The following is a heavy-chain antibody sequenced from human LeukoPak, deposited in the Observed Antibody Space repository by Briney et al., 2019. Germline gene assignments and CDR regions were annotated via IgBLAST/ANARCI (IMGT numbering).Heavy chain of an antibody. V-gene: IGHV4-34*01. CDR2: INHSGST. Sequence: SETLSLTCAVYGGSFSGYYWSWIRQPPGKGLEWIGEINHSGSTNYNPSLKSRVTISVDTSKNQFSLKLSPVTAADTAVYYCARGRSSSYCSSTSCYKNWFDPWGQGTLVTVSS. D-gene: IGHD2-2*02. CDR3: ARGRSSSYCSSTSCYKNWFDP. CDR1: GGSFSGYY. J-gene: IGHJ5*02.